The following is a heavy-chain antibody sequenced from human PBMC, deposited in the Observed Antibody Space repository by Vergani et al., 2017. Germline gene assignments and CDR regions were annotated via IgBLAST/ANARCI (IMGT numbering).Heavy chain of an antibody. J-gene: IGHJ6*03. Sequence: QVQLQESGPGLVKPSETLSLTCTVSGGSISSYYWSWIRQPPGKGLEWIGYIYYSGSTNHNPSLKSRVTISVDTSKNQFSLKLSSVTAADTAVYYCARWVSRENYYYYMDVWGKGTTVTVSS. D-gene: IGHD4-23*01. CDR3: ARWVSRENYYYYMDV. CDR2: IYYSGST. V-gene: IGHV4-59*01. CDR1: GGSISSYY.